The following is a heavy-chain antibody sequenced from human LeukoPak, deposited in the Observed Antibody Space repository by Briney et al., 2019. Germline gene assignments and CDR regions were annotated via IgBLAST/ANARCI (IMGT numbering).Heavy chain of an antibody. J-gene: IGHJ6*03. D-gene: IGHD3-3*01. Sequence: PSETLSLTCAVYGGSFSGYYWSWVRQPPGKGLEWIGEINHSGSTNYNPSLKSRVTISVDTSKNQFSLKLSSVTAADTAVYYCARGGGYYDFWSGYWGYYYYMDVWGKGTTVTVSS. V-gene: IGHV4-34*01. CDR3: ARGGGYYDFWSGYWGYYYYMDV. CDR2: INHSGST. CDR1: GGSFSGYY.